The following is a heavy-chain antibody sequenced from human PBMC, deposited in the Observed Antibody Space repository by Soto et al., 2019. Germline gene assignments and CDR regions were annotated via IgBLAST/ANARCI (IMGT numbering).Heavy chain of an antibody. J-gene: IGHJ3*02. D-gene: IGHD3-16*01. CDR2: IRGTT. Sequence: LSCTAFELTCVSYGMRWIRQATGKGLEWVSYIRGTTHYADSVKGRFTIYRDNARSSLYLQMNSLRADDTAVYYCARDDSFGFDIWGQGTMVTV. CDR3: ARDDSFGFDI. V-gene: IGHV3-48*01. CDR1: ELTCVSYG.